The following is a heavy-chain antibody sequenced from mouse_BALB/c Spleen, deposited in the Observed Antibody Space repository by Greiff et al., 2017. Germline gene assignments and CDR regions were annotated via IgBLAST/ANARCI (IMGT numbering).Heavy chain of an antibody. Sequence: EVKLVESGGGLVKPGGSLKLSCAASGFTFSSYAMSWVRQTPEKRLEWVASISSGGSTYYPDSVKGRFTISRDNARNILYLQMSSLRSEDTAMYYCARLRYDGYYYFDYWGQGTTLTVSS. CDR3: ARLRYDGYYYFDY. D-gene: IGHD2-3*01. CDR2: ISSGGST. V-gene: IGHV5-6-5*01. CDR1: GFTFSSYA. J-gene: IGHJ2*01.